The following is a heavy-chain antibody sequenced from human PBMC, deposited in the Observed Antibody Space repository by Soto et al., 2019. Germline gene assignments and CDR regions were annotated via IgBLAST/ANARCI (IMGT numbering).Heavy chain of an antibody. CDR2: IYYSGST. Sequence: SETLSLTCTVSGGSISSSSYYWGWIRQPPGKGLEWIGSIYYSGSTYYNPSLKSRVTISVDTSKNQFSLKLSSVTAADTAVYYCARRPRIAAAGTGWFDPWGQGTLVTVSS. CDR1: GGSISSSSYY. J-gene: IGHJ5*02. V-gene: IGHV4-39*01. D-gene: IGHD6-13*01. CDR3: ARRPRIAAAGTGWFDP.